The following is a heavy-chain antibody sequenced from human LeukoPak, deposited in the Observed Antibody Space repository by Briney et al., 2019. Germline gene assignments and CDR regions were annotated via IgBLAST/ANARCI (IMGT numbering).Heavy chain of an antibody. Sequence: GASVKVSCKASGGTFSSYAISWVRQAPGQGLEWMGRIIPILGIANYAQRFQGRVTITADKSTSTAYMELSSLRSEDTAVYYCAREGYYDSSGYYYYGMDVWGQGTTVTVS. CDR2: IIPILGIA. J-gene: IGHJ6*02. D-gene: IGHD3-22*01. CDR3: AREGYYDSSGYYYYGMDV. CDR1: GGTFSSYA. V-gene: IGHV1-69*04.